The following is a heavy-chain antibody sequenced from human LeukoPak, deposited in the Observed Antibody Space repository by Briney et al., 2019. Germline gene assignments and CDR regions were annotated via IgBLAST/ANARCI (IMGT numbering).Heavy chain of an antibody. Sequence: KPSETLSLTCTVSGGSISSYYWSWIRQPPGKGLEWIGYIYYSGSTNYNPSLKSRVTISVDTSKNQFSLKLSSVTAADTAVYYCARARAYDYVWGSYLYYFDYWGQGTLVTVSS. CDR1: GGSISSYY. CDR2: IYYSGST. CDR3: ARARAYDYVWGSYLYYFDY. D-gene: IGHD3-16*01. J-gene: IGHJ4*02. V-gene: IGHV4-59*01.